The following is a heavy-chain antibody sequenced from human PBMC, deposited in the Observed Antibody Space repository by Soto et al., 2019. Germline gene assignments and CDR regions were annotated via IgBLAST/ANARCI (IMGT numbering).Heavy chain of an antibody. D-gene: IGHD1-7*01. V-gene: IGHV4-34*01. CDR3: ARGWELELHYYYYMDV. CDR1: GGSFSGYY. Sequence: PSETLSLTCAVYGGSFSGYYWSWIRQPPGRGLEWIGEINHSGSTNYNPSLKSRVTISVDTSKNQFSLKLSSVTAADTAVYYCARGWELELHYYYYMDVWGKGTTVT. J-gene: IGHJ6*03. CDR2: INHSGST.